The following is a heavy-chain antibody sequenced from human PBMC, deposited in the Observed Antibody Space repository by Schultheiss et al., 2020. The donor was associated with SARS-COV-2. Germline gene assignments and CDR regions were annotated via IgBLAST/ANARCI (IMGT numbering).Heavy chain of an antibody. Sequence: SQTLSLTCAVSGYSISSGYYWGWIRQPPGKGLEWIGSIYYSGSTYYNPSLKSRVTISVDTSKNQFSLKLSSVTAADTAVYYCARLVVTTWDYWGQGTLVTVSS. CDR1: GYSISSGYY. J-gene: IGHJ4*02. D-gene: IGHD2-21*02. V-gene: IGHV4-38-2*01. CDR2: IYYSGST. CDR3: ARLVVTTWDY.